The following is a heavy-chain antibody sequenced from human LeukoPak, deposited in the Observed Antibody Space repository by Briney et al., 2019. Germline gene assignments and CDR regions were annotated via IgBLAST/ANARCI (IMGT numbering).Heavy chain of an antibody. J-gene: IGHJ4*02. CDR1: GFTFSTYW. V-gene: IGHV3-74*01. D-gene: IGHD4-17*01. CDR2: INSDGSGT. CDR3: ARDHYGDYVFDY. Sequence: GGSLRLSCAASGFTFSTYWMHWVRHAPGKGLVGVSRINSDGSGTTYADSVEGRFTISRDNAKNTLYLQMNSLRAEDTAVYYCARDHYGDYVFDYWGQGTLVTVSS.